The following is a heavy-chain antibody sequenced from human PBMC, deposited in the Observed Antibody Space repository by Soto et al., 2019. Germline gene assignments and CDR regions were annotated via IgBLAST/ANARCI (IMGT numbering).Heavy chain of an antibody. CDR3: SRGILV. D-gene: IGHD5-18*01. CDR2: ISYGGST. Sequence: PSETLSLTCTVSGVSINSGGYCWSWIRQHPGKGLDWIGCISYGGSTSYTPSLKSRVTISVDTSKNQFSLKLTSVTAADTAVYYCSRGILVWGQGALVTVSS. V-gene: IGHV4-31*03. CDR1: GVSINSGGYC. J-gene: IGHJ4*02.